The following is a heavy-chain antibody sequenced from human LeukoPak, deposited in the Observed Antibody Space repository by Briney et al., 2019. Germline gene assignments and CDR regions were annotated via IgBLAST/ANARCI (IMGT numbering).Heavy chain of an antibody. D-gene: IGHD6-19*01. V-gene: IGHV4-30-4*08. CDR1: GGSISSGDYY. CDR3: AKANSSGWYGDAFDI. J-gene: IGHJ3*02. Sequence: SETLSLTCTVSGGSISSGDYYWSWIRQPPGKVLEWIGYIYYGGSTYYNPSLKSRVTISVDTSKNQFSLKLSSVTAADQSVYYCAKANSSGWYGDAFDIWGQGTMVTVSS. CDR2: IYYGGST.